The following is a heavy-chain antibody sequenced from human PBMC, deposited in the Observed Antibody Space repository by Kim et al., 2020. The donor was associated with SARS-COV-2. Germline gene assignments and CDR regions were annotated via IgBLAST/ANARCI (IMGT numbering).Heavy chain of an antibody. V-gene: IGHV3-33*05. J-gene: IGHJ6*02. D-gene: IGHD2-2*01. CDR2: ISYDGSNK. Sequence: GGSLRLSCAASGFTFSSYGMHWVRQAPGKGLEWVAVISYDGSNKYYADSVKGRFTISRDNSKNTLYLQMNSLRAEDTAVYYCARDDCSSTSCYLSIINYYYYYNMDVWGQGTTVTVSS. CDR1: GFTFSSYG. CDR3: ARDDCSSTSCYLSIINYYYYYNMDV.